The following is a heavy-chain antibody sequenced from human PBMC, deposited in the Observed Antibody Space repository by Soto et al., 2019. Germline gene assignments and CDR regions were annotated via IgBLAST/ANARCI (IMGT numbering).Heavy chain of an antibody. J-gene: IGHJ6*02. V-gene: IGHV3-33*01. CDR1: GFTFSNYG. CDR2: ILNDGSNR. CDR3: ARDDEYSGNGMDV. Sequence: QVQLVESGGGVVQPGRSLRLSCAASGFTFSNYGMHWVRQAPGKGLEWVAVILNDGSNRYNADSVKDLLTISRDNSKNMLYLQMNSLRAEDTAVYYCARDDEYSGNGMDVWGQGTTVTVS. D-gene: IGHD3-10*01.